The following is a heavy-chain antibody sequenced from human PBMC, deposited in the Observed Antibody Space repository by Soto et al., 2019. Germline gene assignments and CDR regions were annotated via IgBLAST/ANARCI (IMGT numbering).Heavy chain of an antibody. D-gene: IGHD2-2*01. CDR2: IYYSGST. J-gene: IGHJ6*02. Sequence: SETLSLTCTVSGGSVSSGSYYWSWIRQPPGKGLEWIGYIYYSGSTNYNPSLKSRVTISVDTSKNQFSLKLSSVTAADTAVYYCARDWALGYCNSTSCLDGMDVWGQGTTVTVSS. CDR1: GGSVSSGSYY. V-gene: IGHV4-61*01. CDR3: ARDWALGYCNSTSCLDGMDV.